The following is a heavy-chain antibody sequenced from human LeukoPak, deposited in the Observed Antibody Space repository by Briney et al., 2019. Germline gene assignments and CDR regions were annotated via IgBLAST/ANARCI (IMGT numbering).Heavy chain of an antibody. CDR2: ISYDGSNK. CDR3: VAGMWFDY. CDR1: GFTFSSHN. V-gene: IGHV3-30-3*01. Sequence: GGSLRLSCAASGFTFSSHNMNWVRQAPGKGLEWVAVISYDGSNKYYADSVKGRFTISRDNSKNTLYLQMNSLRAEDTAVYLAVAGMWFDYWGQGTLVTVSS. J-gene: IGHJ4*02. D-gene: IGHD6-19*01.